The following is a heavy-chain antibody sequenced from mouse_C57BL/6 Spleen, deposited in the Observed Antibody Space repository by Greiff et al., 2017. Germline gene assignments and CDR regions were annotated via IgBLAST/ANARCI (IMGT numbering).Heavy chain of an antibody. CDR3: AKDLGEGAMDY. V-gene: IGHV5-4*01. J-gene: IGHJ4*01. CDR2: ISDGGSYT. CDR1: GFTFSSYA. Sequence: EVQRVESGGGLVKPGGSLTLSCAASGFTFSSYAMPWVRQTPEKRLEWVATISDGGSYTYYPDNVTGRFTISRDNAKNNLYLQMSHLKSEDTAMYDSAKDLGEGAMDYWGQGTSVTVSS. D-gene: IGHD4-1*01.